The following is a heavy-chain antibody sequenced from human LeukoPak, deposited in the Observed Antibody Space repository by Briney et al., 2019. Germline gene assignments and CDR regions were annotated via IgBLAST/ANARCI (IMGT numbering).Heavy chain of an antibody. D-gene: IGHD6-19*01. CDR3: ARPHLAAVAGTMSFWFDY. J-gene: IGHJ4*02. Sequence: GESLKISCKGSGYSFTSYWIGWVRQMPGKGLEWMGIIYPGDSDTRYSPSFQGQVTISADKSISTAYLQWSSLKASDTAMYYCARPHLAAVAGTMSFWFDYWGQGTLVTVSS. CDR2: IYPGDSDT. CDR1: GYSFTSYW. V-gene: IGHV5-51*01.